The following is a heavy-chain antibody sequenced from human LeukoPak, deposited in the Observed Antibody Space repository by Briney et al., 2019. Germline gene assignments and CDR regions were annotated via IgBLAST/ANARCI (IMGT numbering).Heavy chain of an antibody. V-gene: IGHV3-23*01. J-gene: IGHJ6*02. D-gene: IGHD3-10*01. CDR1: GFTVSNNY. CDR3: ARDRYYGSGSYYAYYYYGMDV. CDR2: ISGSGGST. Sequence: AGSLRLSCAASGFTVSNNYMSWVRQAPGKGLEWVSAISGSGGSTYYADSVKGRFTISRDNSKNTLYLQMNSLRAEDTAVYYCARDRYYGSGSYYAYYYYGMDVWGQGTTVTVSS.